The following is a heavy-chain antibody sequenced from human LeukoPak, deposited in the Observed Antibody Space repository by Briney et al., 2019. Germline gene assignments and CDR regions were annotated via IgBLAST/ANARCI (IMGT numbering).Heavy chain of an antibody. CDR3: ARDYRGIAVADYYFDY. J-gene: IGHJ4*02. Sequence: ASVKVSCKASGYTFNSYGISWMRQAPGQGLEWMGWISAYSGNTKYAQKFQGRVTMTTDTSTSTAYMELKSLRSDDTAVYYCARDYRGIAVADYYFDYWGQGTLVTVSS. CDR2: ISAYSGNT. V-gene: IGHV1-18*01. D-gene: IGHD6-19*01. CDR1: GYTFNSYG.